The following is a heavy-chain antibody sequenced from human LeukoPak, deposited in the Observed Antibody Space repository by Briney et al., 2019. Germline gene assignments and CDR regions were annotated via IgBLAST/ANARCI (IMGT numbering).Heavy chain of an antibody. J-gene: IGHJ5*02. Sequence: SETLSLTCAVYGGSFSGYYWSWIRQPPGKGLEWIGEINQSGSTNYNPSLKSRVTISVDTSKNQFSLKLSSVTAADTAVYYCASGGYCSSTSCYPNWFDPWGQGTLVTVSS. D-gene: IGHD2-2*01. CDR1: GGSFSGYY. CDR2: INQSGST. V-gene: IGHV4-34*01. CDR3: ASGGYCSSTSCYPNWFDP.